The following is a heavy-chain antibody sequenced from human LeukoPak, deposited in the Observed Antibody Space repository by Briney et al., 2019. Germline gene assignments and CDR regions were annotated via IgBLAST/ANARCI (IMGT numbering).Heavy chain of an antibody. CDR3: ATSGGSYWS. CDR1: GFTFSSYG. CDR2: ISGRDSTT. D-gene: IGHD1-26*01. J-gene: IGHJ5*02. V-gene: IGHV3-23*01. Sequence: GGSLRLSCAASGFTFSSYGMSWVRQAPGKGLEWVSGISGRDSTTYYADSVKGRFTISRENSKNTLYLQMNSLRAEDTAVYYCATSGGSYWSWGQGTLVTVSS.